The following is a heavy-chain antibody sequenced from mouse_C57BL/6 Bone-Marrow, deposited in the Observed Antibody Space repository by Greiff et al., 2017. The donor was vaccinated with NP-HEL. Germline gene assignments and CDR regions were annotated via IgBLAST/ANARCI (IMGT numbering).Heavy chain of an antibody. CDR3: ARGGAYYYGSRGAMDY. J-gene: IGHJ4*01. CDR1: GYTFTSYW. Sequence: VQLQQPGTELVKPGASVKLSCKASGYTFTSYWMHWVKQRPGQGLEWIGNINPSNGGTNYNEKFKSKATLTVDNASSTAYMQLSSLTSEDSAVYYCARGGAYYYGSRGAMDYWGQGTSVTGSS. D-gene: IGHD1-1*01. V-gene: IGHV1-53*01. CDR2: INPSNGGT.